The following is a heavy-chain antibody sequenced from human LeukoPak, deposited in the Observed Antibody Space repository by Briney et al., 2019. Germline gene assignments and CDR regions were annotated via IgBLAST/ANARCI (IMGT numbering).Heavy chain of an antibody. CDR1: GFTFSNAW. CDR3: TTEPYREPADWFDP. CDR2: IKSKTDGGTT. J-gene: IGHJ5*02. V-gene: IGHV3-15*01. D-gene: IGHD2-2*01. Sequence: PGGSLRLSCAASGFTFSNAWMSWVRQAPGKRLEWVGRIKSKTDGGTTDYAAPVKGRFTISRDDSKNTLYLQMNSLKTEDTAAYYCTTEPYREPADWFDPWGQGTLVTVSS.